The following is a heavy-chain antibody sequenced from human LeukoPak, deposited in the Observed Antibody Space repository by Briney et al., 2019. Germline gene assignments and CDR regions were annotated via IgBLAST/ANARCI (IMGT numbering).Heavy chain of an antibody. V-gene: IGHV3-21*01. J-gene: IGHJ5*02. CDR3: ARTFAP. CDR2: ITRSGSNL. Sequence: GGSLRLSCVASGFTFTSSDFNWIRQAPGKGLEWPSTITRSGSNLYYADSVKGRFTTSRDDAKDSVYLQMESLRVEDTAIYYWARTFAPGGRGPLVTVPS. CDR1: GFTFTSSD.